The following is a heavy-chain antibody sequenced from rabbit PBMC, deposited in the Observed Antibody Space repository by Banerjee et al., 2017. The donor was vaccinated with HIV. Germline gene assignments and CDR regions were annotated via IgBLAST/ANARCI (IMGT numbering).Heavy chain of an antibody. V-gene: IGHV1S45*01. Sequence: QEQLEESGGDLVKPEGSLTLTCTASGFSLSSGAMSWVRQAPGKGLEWIACINTNSGNAVYASWAKGRFTISKTSSTTVTLQMTSLTAADTATYFCARDLAGVIGWNFNLWGPGTLVTVS. J-gene: IGHJ4*01. D-gene: IGHD4-1*01. CDR3: ARDLAGVIGWNFNL. CDR2: INTNSGNA. CDR1: GFSLSSGA.